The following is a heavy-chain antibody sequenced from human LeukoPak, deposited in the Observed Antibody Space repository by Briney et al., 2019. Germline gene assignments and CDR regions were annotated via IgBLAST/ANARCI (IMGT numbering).Heavy chain of an antibody. CDR3: ARGRGSGWYPSDY. CDR1: GYTFTGYY. CDR2: INPSSGAT. Sequence: ASVKVSCKASGYTFTGYYLHWVRQAPGQGLEWMGWINPSSGATNYAQKFQGRVTMTRGTSITTSYMELSRLRSDDTAVYYCARGRGSGWYPSDYWGQGTLVTVSS. D-gene: IGHD6-19*01. J-gene: IGHJ4*02. V-gene: IGHV1-2*02.